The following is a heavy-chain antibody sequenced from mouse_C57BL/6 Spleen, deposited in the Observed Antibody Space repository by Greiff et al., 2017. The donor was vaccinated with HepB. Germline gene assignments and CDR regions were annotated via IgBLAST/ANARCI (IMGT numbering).Heavy chain of an antibody. CDR1: GYTFTSYW. CDR2: IDPSDSET. CDR3: ARGADGYFAWFAY. Sequence: QVQLQQPGAELVRPGSSVKLSCKASGYTFTSYWMHWVKQRPIQGLEWIGNIDPSDSETHYNQKFKDKATLTVDKSSSTAYMQLSSLTSEDSAVYYCARGADGYFAWFAYWGQGTLVTVSA. D-gene: IGHD2-3*01. J-gene: IGHJ3*01. V-gene: IGHV1-52*01.